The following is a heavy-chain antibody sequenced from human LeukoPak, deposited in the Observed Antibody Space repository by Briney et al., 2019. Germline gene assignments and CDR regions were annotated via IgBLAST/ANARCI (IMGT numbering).Heavy chain of an antibody. Sequence: PSETLSLTCVVSGYSISSGYYWSWIRQPPGKGLEWIGEINHSGSTNYNPSLKSRVTISVDTSKNQFSLKLSSVTAADTAVYYCARGLNYYDSSGYAWGQGTLVTVSS. J-gene: IGHJ5*02. D-gene: IGHD3-22*01. V-gene: IGHV4-34*01. CDR1: GYSISSGYY. CDR3: ARGLNYYDSSGYA. CDR2: INHSGST.